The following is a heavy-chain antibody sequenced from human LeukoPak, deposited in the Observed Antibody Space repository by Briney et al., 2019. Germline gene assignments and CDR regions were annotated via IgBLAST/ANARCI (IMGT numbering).Heavy chain of an antibody. J-gene: IGHJ5*02. CDR2: ISSSSDYI. Sequence: GGSLRLSCAASGFTFSSYNMNWVRQAPGRGLEWVSSISSSSDYIYYADSVKGRFTIPRDNAKNSLYLQMKSLRAEDTAVYYCARGKTSQNIVTRKTYNWFDPWGQGTLVTVSS. D-gene: IGHD2/OR15-2a*01. CDR3: ARGKTSQNIVTRKTYNWFDP. CDR1: GFTFSSYN. V-gene: IGHV3-21*01.